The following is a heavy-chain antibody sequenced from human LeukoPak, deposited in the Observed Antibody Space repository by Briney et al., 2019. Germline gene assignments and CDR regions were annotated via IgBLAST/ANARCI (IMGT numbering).Heavy chain of an antibody. V-gene: IGHV4-34*01. CDR3: AVRFRRPGDI. CDR1: GGSFSSYY. D-gene: IGHD3-10*01. CDR2: INHSGST. Sequence: PSETLSLTCAVYGGSFSSYYWSWIRQPPGKGLEWIGEINHSGSTNYNPSLKSRVTISVDTSKNQFSLKLSSVTAADTAVYYCAVRFRRPGDIWGQGTMVTVSS. J-gene: IGHJ3*02.